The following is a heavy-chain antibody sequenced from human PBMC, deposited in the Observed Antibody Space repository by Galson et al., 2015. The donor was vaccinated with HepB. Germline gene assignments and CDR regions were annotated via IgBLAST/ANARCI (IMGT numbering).Heavy chain of an antibody. V-gene: IGHV3-23*01. CDR3: AKMLRGVTDAFDI. CDR1: GFTFSSYA. D-gene: IGHD3-10*01. J-gene: IGHJ3*02. CDR2: ISGSGGST. Sequence: SLRLSCAASGFTFSSYAMSWVRQAPGKGLEWVSGISGSGGSTYYADSVKGRFTISRDNSKNTLYLQMNSLRAEDTAVYYCAKMLRGVTDAFDIWGQGTMVTVSS.